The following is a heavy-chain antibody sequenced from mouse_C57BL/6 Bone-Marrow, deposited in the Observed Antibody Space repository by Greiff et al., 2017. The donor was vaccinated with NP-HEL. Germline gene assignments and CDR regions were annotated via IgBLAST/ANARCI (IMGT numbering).Heavy chain of an antibody. V-gene: IGHV5-6*01. CDR2: ISSGGSYT. CDR1: GFTFSSYG. D-gene: IGHD1-1*02. Sequence: VQLKESGGDLVKPGGSLKLSCAASGFTFSSYGMSWVRQTPDKRLEWVATISSGGSYTYYPDSVKGRFTISRDNAKNTLYLQMSSLKSEDTAMYYCARELYYYAMDYWGQGTSVTVSS. CDR3: ARELYYYAMDY. J-gene: IGHJ4*01.